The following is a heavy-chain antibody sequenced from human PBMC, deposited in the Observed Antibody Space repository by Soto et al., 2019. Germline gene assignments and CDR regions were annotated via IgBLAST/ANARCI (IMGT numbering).Heavy chain of an antibody. CDR1: GFTFSSYS. V-gene: IGHV3-21*01. CDR2: ISSSSSYI. J-gene: IGHJ3*02. D-gene: IGHD6-19*01. Sequence: GGALRLSCAASGFTFSSYSMNWVRQAPGKGLEWVSSISSSSSYIYYADSVKGRFTISRDNAKNSLYLQMNSLRAEDTAVYYCARARVSAVAGYDAFDIWGQGTMVTVSS. CDR3: ARARVSAVAGYDAFDI.